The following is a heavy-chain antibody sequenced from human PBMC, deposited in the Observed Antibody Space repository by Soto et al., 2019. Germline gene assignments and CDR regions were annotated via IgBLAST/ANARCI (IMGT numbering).Heavy chain of an antibody. CDR2: ITAFNGNT. CDR1: GYTFTDYG. CDR3: ARISQSDFWSGYYYFFDY. J-gene: IGHJ4*02. V-gene: IGHV1-18*01. Sequence: QVHLVQSGAEVEKPGASVKVSCKASGYTFTDYGISWVRQAPGQGLQGMGWITAFNGNTKYAQQFQGRVTMTTDTSTSTASMELRSLESDDTAVYYCARISQSDFWSGYYYFFDYWGQGTLVTVSS. D-gene: IGHD3-3*01.